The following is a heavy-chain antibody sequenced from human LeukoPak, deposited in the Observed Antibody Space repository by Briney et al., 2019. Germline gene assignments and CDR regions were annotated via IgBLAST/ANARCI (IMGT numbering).Heavy chain of an antibody. J-gene: IGHJ6*03. CDR3: ARGFYYYYYYMDV. CDR2: INPNSGGT. Sequence: ASVKVSCKASGGTFSSYAISWVRQAPGQGLEWMGWINPNSGGTNYAQKFQGRVTMTRDTSISTAYMELSRLRSDDTAVYYCARGFYYYYYYMDVWGKGTTVTVSS. V-gene: IGHV1-2*02. CDR1: GGTFSSYA.